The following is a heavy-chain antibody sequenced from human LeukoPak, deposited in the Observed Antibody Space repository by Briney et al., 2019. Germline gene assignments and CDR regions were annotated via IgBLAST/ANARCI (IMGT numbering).Heavy chain of an antibody. CDR3: AKSGSGWRGSTYYFDY. CDR2: ISGSGATT. CDR1: GGSISSSSYY. V-gene: IGHV3-23*01. D-gene: IGHD6-25*01. Sequence: PSETLSLTCTVSGGSISSSSYYWGWIRQAPGKGLEWVSTISGSGATTYYAASVKGRFTISRDKSKNTLYLQMNSPRAEDTAIYFCAKSGSGWRGSTYYFDYWGQGTLVTVSS. J-gene: IGHJ4*02.